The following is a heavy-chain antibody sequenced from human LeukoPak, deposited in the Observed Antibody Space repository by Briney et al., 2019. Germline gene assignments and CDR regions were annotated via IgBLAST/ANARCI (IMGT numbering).Heavy chain of an antibody. J-gene: IGHJ4*02. Sequence: LEWVGRIKSKTNGGTTDYAAPVKGRFTNSRDDSKDTLYLQMNSLKTEDTAVYYCNTDSLLSNYWGQGTLVTVSS. V-gene: IGHV3-15*01. CDR2: IKSKTNGGTT. CDR3: NTDSLLSNY.